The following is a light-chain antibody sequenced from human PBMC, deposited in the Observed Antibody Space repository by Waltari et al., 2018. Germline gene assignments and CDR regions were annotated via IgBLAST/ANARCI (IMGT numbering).Light chain of an antibody. Sequence: EIVLTQSQGTLSVSPGERVTVSCRASQTITGSWLTWYHQKPGQAPRLLIYGASNRAPGIPDRFSGSGSGTDFTLTISRLEPADSAVYYCQQYDGSVVTFGGGTKVEIK. V-gene: IGKV3-20*01. CDR2: GAS. CDR3: QQYDGSVVT. J-gene: IGKJ4*01. CDR1: QTITGSW.